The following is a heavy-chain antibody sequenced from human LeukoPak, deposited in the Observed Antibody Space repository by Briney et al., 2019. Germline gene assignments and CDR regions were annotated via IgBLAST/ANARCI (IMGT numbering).Heavy chain of an antibody. J-gene: IGHJ4*02. CDR1: GGSTSSGDYY. CDR3: ARDSMATIRFDY. V-gene: IGHV4-30-4*01. Sequence: PSETLSLTCTVSGGSTSSGDYYWSWIRQPPGKGLEWIGYIYYSGSTYYNPSLKSRVTISVDTSKNQFSLKLSSVTAADTAVYYCARDSMATIRFDYWGQGTLVTVSS. CDR2: IYYSGST. D-gene: IGHD5-24*01.